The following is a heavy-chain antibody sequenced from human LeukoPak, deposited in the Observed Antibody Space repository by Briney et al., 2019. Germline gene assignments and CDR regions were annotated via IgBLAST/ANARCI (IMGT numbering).Heavy chain of an antibody. V-gene: IGHV3-74*01. CDR2: INSDGSST. D-gene: IGHD3-10*01. CDR3: ARVVSDNYYGSGTYDY. Sequence: GGSLRLSCAASGFTFSSYWMHWVCQAPGKGLVWVSRINSDGSSTSYADSVKGRFTISRDNAKNTLYLQMNSLRAEDTAVYYCARVVSDNYYGSGTYDYWGQGTLVTVSS. J-gene: IGHJ4*02. CDR1: GFTFSSYW.